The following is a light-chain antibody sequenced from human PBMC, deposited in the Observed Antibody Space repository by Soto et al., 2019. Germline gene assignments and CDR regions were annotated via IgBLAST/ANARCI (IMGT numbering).Light chain of an antibody. J-gene: IGLJ1*01. CDR2: RNN. CDR1: TSSIGSNY. CDR3: AAWDDSLSGYI. Sequence: QSVLTQPPSASGTPGQRVTISCSGSTSSIGSNYVYWYQQLPGTAPKLLIYRNNQRPSGVPDRLSGAKSGTSASLAISGLRSEDEADYYCAAWDDSLSGYIFGTGTKVTVL. V-gene: IGLV1-47*01.